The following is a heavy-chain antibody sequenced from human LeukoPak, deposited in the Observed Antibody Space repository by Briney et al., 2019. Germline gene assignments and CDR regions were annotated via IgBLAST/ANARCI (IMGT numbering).Heavy chain of an antibody. Sequence: GGSLRLSCTASGFSFITFWMSWVRQASGKGLEWVGRIRSKANSYATAYAASVKGRFTISRDDSKNMAYLQMDSLKTEDTAVYYCLGGYAYWGQGTLVTVSS. CDR2: IRSKANSYAT. V-gene: IGHV3-73*01. CDR1: GFSFITFW. J-gene: IGHJ4*02. CDR3: LGGYAY. D-gene: IGHD5-12*01.